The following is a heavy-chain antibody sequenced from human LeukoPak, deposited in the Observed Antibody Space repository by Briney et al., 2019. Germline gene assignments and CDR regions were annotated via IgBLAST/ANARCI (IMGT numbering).Heavy chain of an antibody. Sequence: PGGSLRLSCAASGFTVSSNYKSWVGQAPGKGLEWVAAISGSGGSTYYADSVKGRFTISRDNSKNTLYLQMNSLRAEDTAVYYCAKARGYCSSTSCPGYFDYWGQGTLVTVSS. J-gene: IGHJ4*02. D-gene: IGHD2-2*01. CDR1: GFTVSSNY. CDR2: ISGSGGST. V-gene: IGHV3-23*01. CDR3: AKARGYCSSTSCPGYFDY.